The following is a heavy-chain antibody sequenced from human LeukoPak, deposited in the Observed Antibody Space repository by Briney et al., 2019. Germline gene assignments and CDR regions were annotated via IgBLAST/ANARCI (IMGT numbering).Heavy chain of an antibody. D-gene: IGHD5-12*01. CDR3: ARLGGYEFDY. J-gene: IGHJ4*02. CDR2: IYYSVST. Sequence: PSETLSLTCTVSGGSISSYYWSWIRQPPGKGLEWIGYIYYSVSTNYNPSLKSRVTISVDTSKNQFSLKLSSVTAADTAVYYCARLGGYEFDYWGQGTLVSVSS. CDR1: GGSISSYY. V-gene: IGHV4-59*08.